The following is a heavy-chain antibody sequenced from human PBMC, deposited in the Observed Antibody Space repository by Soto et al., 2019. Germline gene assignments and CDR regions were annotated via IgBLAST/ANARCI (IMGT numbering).Heavy chain of an antibody. D-gene: IGHD6-6*01. Sequence: SVKVSCKASGGTFSSYAISWVRQAPGQGLEWMGGIIPIFGTANYAQKFQGRVTITADESTSTAYMELSSLRSEDTVVYYCARVKMKAARPGTGADNWFDPWGQGTLVTVSS. CDR2: IIPIFGTA. CDR3: ARVKMKAARPGTGADNWFDP. CDR1: GGTFSSYA. V-gene: IGHV1-69*13. J-gene: IGHJ5*02.